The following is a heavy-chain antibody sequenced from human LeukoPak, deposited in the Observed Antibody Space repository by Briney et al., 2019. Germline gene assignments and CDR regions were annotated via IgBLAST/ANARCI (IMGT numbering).Heavy chain of an antibody. CDR2: IKSKTDGGTT. CDR3: TTGLTMIVGIPQRAFDI. J-gene: IGHJ3*02. CDR1: GFTFSNAW. D-gene: IGHD3-22*01. Sequence: GGSLRLSCAASGFTFSNAWMSWVRQAPGKGLEWVGRIKSKTDGGTTDYAAPVKGRFTISRDDSKNTLYLQMNSLKTEDTAVYYCTTGLTMIVGIPQRAFDIWGQGTMVTVSS. V-gene: IGHV3-15*01.